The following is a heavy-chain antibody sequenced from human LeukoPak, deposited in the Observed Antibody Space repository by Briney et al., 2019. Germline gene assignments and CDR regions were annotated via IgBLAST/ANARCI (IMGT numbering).Heavy chain of an antibody. J-gene: IGHJ5*02. V-gene: IGHV3-23*01. CDR1: GFTFSSYA. Sequence: PGGSLRLSCAASGFTFSSYAMSWVRQAPGKGLEWVSAISGSGGSTYYADSVKGRFTISRDNSKNTLYLQMNSLRAEDTAVYYCAKFYSEYRLLYRPIDFIKSNWFDPWGQGTLVTVSS. CDR3: AKFYSEYRLLYRPIDFIKSNWFDP. D-gene: IGHD2-2*02. CDR2: ISGSGGST.